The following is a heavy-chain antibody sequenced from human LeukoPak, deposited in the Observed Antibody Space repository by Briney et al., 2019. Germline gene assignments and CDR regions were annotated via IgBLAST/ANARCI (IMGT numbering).Heavy chain of an antibody. CDR3: AREYRAGTSFDY. D-gene: IGHD6-13*01. CDR2: IYTSGST. J-gene: IGHJ4*02. Sequence: SETLSLTCTVSGGSISSGSYYWSWIRQPAGKGLEWIGRIYTSGSTNYNPSLKSRVTISVDTSKNQFSLKLSSVTAADTAMYYCAREYRAGTSFDYWGQGTLVTVSS. CDR1: GGSISSGSYY. V-gene: IGHV4-61*02.